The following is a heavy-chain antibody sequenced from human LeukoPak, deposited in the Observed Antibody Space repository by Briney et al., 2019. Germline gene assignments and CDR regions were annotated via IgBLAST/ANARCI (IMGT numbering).Heavy chain of an antibody. J-gene: IGHJ6*02. D-gene: IGHD3-9*01. CDR1: GYTFTSYG. Sequence: GASVKVSCKASGYTFTSYGVSWVRQAPGQGLEWMGWIGDYNANTNYAQKLQGRVTMTTDTSTSTAYMELRSLRSDDTAVYYCARDDRLTPGSLDGMDVWGQGTTVTVSS. CDR3: ARDDRLTPGSLDGMDV. CDR2: IGDYNANT. V-gene: IGHV1-18*01.